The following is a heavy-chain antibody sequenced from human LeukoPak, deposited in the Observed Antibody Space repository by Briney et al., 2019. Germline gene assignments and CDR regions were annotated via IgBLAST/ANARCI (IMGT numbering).Heavy chain of an antibody. J-gene: IGHJ4*02. CDR1: GFTFSDYA. D-gene: IGHD3-3*01. CDR3: AKSSLDFWSGYYLSSDFDY. Sequence: GGSLRLSCVASGFTFSDYAMSWVRQAPGKGLEWVAVISYDGSNKYYADSVKGRFTISRDNSKNTLYLQMNSLRAEDTAVYYCAKSSLDFWSGYYLSSDFDYWGQGTLVTVSS. CDR2: ISYDGSNK. V-gene: IGHV3-30*18.